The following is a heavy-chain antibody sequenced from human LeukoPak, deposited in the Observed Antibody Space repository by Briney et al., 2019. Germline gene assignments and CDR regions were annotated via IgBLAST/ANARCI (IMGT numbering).Heavy chain of an antibody. D-gene: IGHD4-17*01. Sequence: GGSLRLSCAASGFTFSSYEMNWVRQAPGKGLEWVSYISGSGSTIYYADSVKGRFTISRDNAKNSLYLQMNSLRAEDTAVYYCARRRMTTVTNSPVDYWGQGTLVTVSS. CDR3: ARRRMTTVTNSPVDY. CDR2: ISGSGSTI. CDR1: GFTFSSYE. V-gene: IGHV3-48*03. J-gene: IGHJ4*02.